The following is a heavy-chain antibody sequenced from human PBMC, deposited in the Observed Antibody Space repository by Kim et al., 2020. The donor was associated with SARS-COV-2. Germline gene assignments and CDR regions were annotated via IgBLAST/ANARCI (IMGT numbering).Heavy chain of an antibody. J-gene: IGHJ4*02. V-gene: IGHV3-7*04. CDR3: AREWDY. Sequence: DGSRKHFLDSVNSRFTISRDNAQNLLYLQVHNLRAEDTAVYYCAREWDYWGQGTLVTVSS. CDR2: DGSRK.